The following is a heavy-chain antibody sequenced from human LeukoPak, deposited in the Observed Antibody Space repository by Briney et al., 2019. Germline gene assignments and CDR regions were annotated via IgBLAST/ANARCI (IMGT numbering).Heavy chain of an antibody. V-gene: IGHV3-49*03. J-gene: IGHJ3*02. D-gene: IGHD3-3*01. CDR3: TRHYDFWSGYRGDAFDI. Sequence: PGGSLRLSCTASGFTFGDYVMSWFRQAPGKGLEWVGFIRSKAYGGTTEYAASVKGRFTISRDDSKSIAYLQMNSLKTEDTAVYYCTRHYDFWSGYRGDAFDIWGQGTMVTVSS. CDR1: GFTFGDYV. CDR2: IRSKAYGGTT.